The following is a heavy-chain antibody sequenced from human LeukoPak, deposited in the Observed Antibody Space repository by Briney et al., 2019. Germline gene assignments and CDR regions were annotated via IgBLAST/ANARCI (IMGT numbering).Heavy chain of an antibody. V-gene: IGHV3-21*01. CDR1: GFTFSSYS. J-gene: IGHJ5*02. CDR2: ISSSSSYI. D-gene: IGHD3-16*01. Sequence: RSGGSLRLSCVASGFTFSSYSMYWVRQAPGKGLEWVSSISSSSSYIYYADSVKGRFTISRDNAKNSLYLQMNSLRAKDTAVYYCARDSFRGSGRTEPKGPFDPWGQGTLVAVSS. CDR3: ARDSFRGSGRTEPKGPFDP.